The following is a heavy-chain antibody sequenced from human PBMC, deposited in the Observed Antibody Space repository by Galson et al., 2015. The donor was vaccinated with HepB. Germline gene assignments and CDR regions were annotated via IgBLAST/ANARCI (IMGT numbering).Heavy chain of an antibody. D-gene: IGHD1-26*01. CDR3: ARAPVGSTILVY. V-gene: IGHV3-53*01. CDR1: GFTVSGNY. Sequence: SLRLSCAASGFTVSGNYMGWFRQAPDKGLEWVSIIYSGGSTYYADSVKGRFTMSSDISRNTVFLQMDSLRAEDTAVYYCARAPVGSTILVYWGQGTLVTVSS. J-gene: IGHJ4*02. CDR2: IYSGGST.